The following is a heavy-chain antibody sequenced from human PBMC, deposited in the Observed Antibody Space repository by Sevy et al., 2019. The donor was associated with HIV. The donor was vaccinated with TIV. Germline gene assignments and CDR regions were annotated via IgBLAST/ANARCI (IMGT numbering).Heavy chain of an antibody. J-gene: IGHJ3*02. CDR1: GFTFSSYS. D-gene: IGHD3-22*01. CDR3: ARDTSSGYPDAFDI. Sequence: GGSLRLSCAASGFTFSSYSMNWFRQAPGKGLEWVSSISSSSSYIYYADSVKGRFTISRDNAKNSLYLQMNSLRAEDTAVYYCARDTSSGYPDAFDIWGQGTMVTVSS. CDR2: ISSSSSYI. V-gene: IGHV3-21*01.